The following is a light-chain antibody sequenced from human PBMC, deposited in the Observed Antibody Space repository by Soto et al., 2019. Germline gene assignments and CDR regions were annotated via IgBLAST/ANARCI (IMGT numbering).Light chain of an antibody. J-gene: IGLJ3*02. CDR2: AVS. CDR3: AAWDDSLSGRV. V-gene: IGLV2-14*01. Sequence: QSALTQPASVSGSPGQSITISCTGTSSDVGLYDYVSWYQQHPGKAPQLMIYAVSNRPSGVSNRFSASKSGNTASLAISGLRSEDEADYYCAAWDDSLSGRVFGGGTKVTVL. CDR1: SSDVGLYDY.